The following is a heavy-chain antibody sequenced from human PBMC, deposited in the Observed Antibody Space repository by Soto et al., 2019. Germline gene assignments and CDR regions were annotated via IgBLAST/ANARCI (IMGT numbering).Heavy chain of an antibody. D-gene: IGHD6-13*01. CDR3: TRDASRDSSARGWFDP. J-gene: IGHJ5*02. Sequence: GGSLRLSCAASGFTFRSFTMNWVRQAPGKGLEWVSTISSNSAYIYYTDALRGRFTISRDNAKNSLHLQMNSLSAEETAVCSCTRDASRDSSARGWFDPWGPGTLVTVSS. CDR1: GFTFRSFT. CDR2: ISSNSAYI. V-gene: IGHV3-21*01.